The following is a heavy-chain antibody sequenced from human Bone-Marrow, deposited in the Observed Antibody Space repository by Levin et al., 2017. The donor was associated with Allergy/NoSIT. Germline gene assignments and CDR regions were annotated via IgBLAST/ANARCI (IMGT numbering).Heavy chain of an antibody. CDR1: GDSIGTYF. Sequence: SETLSLTCTVSGDSIGTYFWSWIRQPPGKGLEWIGYIYYTGSANYNPSLKSRVTISVDTSKNQFSLKLNSVTAADTAVYYCARGGWKVTLFDYWGQGSLLTVAS. J-gene: IGHJ4*02. CDR2: IYYTGSA. D-gene: IGHD2-21*02. CDR3: ARGGWKVTLFDY. V-gene: IGHV4-59*01.